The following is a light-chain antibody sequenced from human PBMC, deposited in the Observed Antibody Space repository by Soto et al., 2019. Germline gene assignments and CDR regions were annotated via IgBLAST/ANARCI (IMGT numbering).Light chain of an antibody. CDR1: QGISSW. Sequence: DIPMTQSPSTLSASVGDRVTITCRASQGISSWLAWYQQKPGKAPKLLIYDASSLESGVPSGLSGSGSGTEFTLTISSLQPDDFAAYYCQQYNSYPLTFGGGTKVEIK. CDR2: DAS. CDR3: QQYNSYPLT. J-gene: IGKJ4*01. V-gene: IGKV1-5*01.